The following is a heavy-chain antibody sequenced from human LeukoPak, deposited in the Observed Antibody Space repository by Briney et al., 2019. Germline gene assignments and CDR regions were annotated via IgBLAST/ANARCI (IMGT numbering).Heavy chain of an antibody. CDR1: RYTFTSYY. J-gene: IGHJ4*02. D-gene: IGHD5-24*01. Sequence: ASVKVSCKASRYTFTSYYMYWVRQAPGQGLEWMGIINPSGGSTSYAQKFQGRVTMTRDMSTSTVYMELSSLRSEDTAVYYCAKEEGRDGYNPVDYWGQGTLVTVSS. V-gene: IGHV1-46*01. CDR2: INPSGGST. CDR3: AKEEGRDGYNPVDY.